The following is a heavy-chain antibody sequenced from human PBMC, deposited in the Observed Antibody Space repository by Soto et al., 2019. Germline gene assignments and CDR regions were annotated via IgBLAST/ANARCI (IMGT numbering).Heavy chain of an antibody. V-gene: IGHV3-30*18. Sequence: QVQLVGSGGGVVQPGRSLRLSCAASGFTFSSYGMHWVRQAPGKGLEWVAVISYDGSNKYYADSVKGRFTISRDNSKNTLYLQMNSLRAEDTAVYYCAKAAVQQLEWEPLAYWGQGTLVTVSS. CDR3: AKAAVQQLEWEPLAY. CDR2: ISYDGSNK. D-gene: IGHD6-13*01. CDR1: GFTFSSYG. J-gene: IGHJ4*02.